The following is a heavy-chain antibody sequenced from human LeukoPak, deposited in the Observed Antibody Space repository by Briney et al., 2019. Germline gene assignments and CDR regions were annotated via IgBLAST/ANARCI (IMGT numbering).Heavy chain of an antibody. CDR3: ARGGPLLWFGELLRDP. D-gene: IGHD3-10*01. Sequence: GASVKVSCKASGYTFTSYDIDWVRQATGQGLEWKGWMNPNSGNTGYAQKFQGRVTMTRNTSISTAYMELSSLRSEDTAVYYCARGGPLLWFGELLRDPWGQGTLVTVSS. J-gene: IGHJ5*02. V-gene: IGHV1-8*01. CDR2: MNPNSGNT. CDR1: GYTFTSYD.